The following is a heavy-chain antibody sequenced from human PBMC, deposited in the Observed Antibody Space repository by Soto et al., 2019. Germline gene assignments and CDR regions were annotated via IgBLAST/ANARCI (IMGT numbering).Heavy chain of an antibody. CDR2: IYHSGST. J-gene: IGHJ4*02. CDR1: GGSISSSNW. D-gene: IGHD5-12*01. CDR3: ARYPRMDIVATFFDY. Sequence: SETLSLTCAVSGGSISSSNWWSWVRQPPGKGLEWIGEIYHSGSTNYNPSLKSRVTISVDKSKNQFSLKLSSVTAADTAVYYCARYPRMDIVATFFDYWGQGTLVTVS. V-gene: IGHV4-4*02.